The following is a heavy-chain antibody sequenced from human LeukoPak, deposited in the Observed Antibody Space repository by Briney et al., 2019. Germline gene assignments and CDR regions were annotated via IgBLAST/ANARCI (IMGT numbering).Heavy chain of an antibody. D-gene: IGHD4-11*01. CDR1: GGSFSTISYY. V-gene: IGHV4-39*01. CDR2: MSYGGTP. CDR3: ARQAIQYLSDPFDI. Sequence: PSETLSLTCTVSGGSFSTISYYWGWIPQPPGKGLEWIGSMSYGGTPFYNPSLRSRVTISVDTSRNHFSLKLISVTAADTAVYHCARQAIQYLSDPFDIWGQGTMVTVSS. J-gene: IGHJ3*02.